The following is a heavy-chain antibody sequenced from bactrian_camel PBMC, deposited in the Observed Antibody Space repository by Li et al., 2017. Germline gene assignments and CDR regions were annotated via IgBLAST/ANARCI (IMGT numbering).Heavy chain of an antibody. D-gene: IGHD6*01. CDR2: ISSDGST. CDR1: GFTLADSD. J-gene: IGHJ4*01. Sequence: HVQLVESGGGSAQAGGNLRLSCTANGFTLADSDMGWYRQAPGNECVLVSTISSDGSTYYADSVKGRFTISQDNAKDTVYLQMNSLKPEDTAVYYCAPDAGTWTTVGCDYWGQGTQVTVS. CDR3: APDAGTWTTVGCDY. V-gene: IGHV3S55*01.